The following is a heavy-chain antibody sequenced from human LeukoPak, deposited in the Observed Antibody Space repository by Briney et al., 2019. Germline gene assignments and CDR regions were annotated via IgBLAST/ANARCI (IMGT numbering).Heavy chain of an antibody. D-gene: IGHD6-13*01. CDR1: GGTFSSYA. CDR3: ARDRAAAGGSSFDY. V-gene: IGHV1-69*06. J-gene: IGHJ4*02. Sequence: SVKVSCKASGGTFSSYAISWVRQAPGQGLEWMGGIIPIFGTANYAQKFQGRVTITADKSTSTAYMELSSLRSEDTAVYYCARDRAAAGGSSFDYWGQGTLVTVPS. CDR2: IIPIFGTA.